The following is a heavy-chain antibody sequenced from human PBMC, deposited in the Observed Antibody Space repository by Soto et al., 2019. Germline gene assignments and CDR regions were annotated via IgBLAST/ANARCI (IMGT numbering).Heavy chain of an antibody. Sequence: XETLSLTCTVADGSISTYFCNWIRQPAGKGLEWIGRIDNSGNTNYNPSLKSRVTMSADTSRNQFSLKLNSVTAADTAVYYCERGGQDFWSGPFDSWGQGALVTVSS. CDR1: DGSISTYF. CDR3: ERGGQDFWSGPFDS. J-gene: IGHJ4*02. D-gene: IGHD3-3*01. CDR2: IDNSGNT. V-gene: IGHV4-4*07.